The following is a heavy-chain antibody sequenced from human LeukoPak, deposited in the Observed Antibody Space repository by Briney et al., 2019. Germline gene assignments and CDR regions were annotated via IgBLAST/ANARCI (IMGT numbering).Heavy chain of an antibody. CDR1: GFTFSSYA. CDR3: ARDLGYCSGGSSPQSYYFDY. Sequence: GGSLRLSCAASGFTFSSYAMHWVRQAPGKGLEWVAVISYDGSNKYYADSVKGRFTIPRDNSKNTLYLQMNSLRAEDTAVYYCARDLGYCSGGSSPQSYYFDYWGQGTLVTVSS. D-gene: IGHD2-15*01. V-gene: IGHV3-30-3*01. CDR2: ISYDGSNK. J-gene: IGHJ4*02.